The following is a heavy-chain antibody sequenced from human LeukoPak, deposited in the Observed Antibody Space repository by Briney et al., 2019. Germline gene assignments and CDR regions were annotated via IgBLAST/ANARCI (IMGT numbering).Heavy chain of an antibody. J-gene: IGHJ5*02. D-gene: IGHD6-13*01. CDR2: MSYSGST. CDR1: GDSITSYY. Sequence: SETLSLTCTVSGDSITSYYWSWIRQPPGKGLEWIGSMSYSGSTNYNPSLKSRVTMSVDTTKNQFSLRLNSVTAADMAVYYCARRRAEGGSNGHYNWFDPWGQGTLVTVSS. CDR3: ARRRAEGGSNGHYNWFDP. V-gene: IGHV4-59*08.